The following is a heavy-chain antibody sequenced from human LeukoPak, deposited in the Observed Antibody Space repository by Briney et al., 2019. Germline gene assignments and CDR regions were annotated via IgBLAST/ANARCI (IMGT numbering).Heavy chain of an antibody. J-gene: IGHJ4*02. CDR1: GGSFSGYY. CDR2: INHSGST. CDR3: ARGMLRGRKAGYCSGGSCYSFADC. V-gene: IGHV4-34*01. D-gene: IGHD2-15*01. Sequence: TSETLSLTCAVYGGSFSGYYWSWIRQPPGKGLEWIGEINHSGSTNYNPSLKSRVTISVDTSKNQFSLKLSSVTAAGTAVYYCARGMLRGRKAGYCSGGSCYSFADCWGQGTLVTVSS.